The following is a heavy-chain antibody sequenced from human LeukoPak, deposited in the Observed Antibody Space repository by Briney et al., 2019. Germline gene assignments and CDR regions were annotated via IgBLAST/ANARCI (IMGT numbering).Heavy chain of an antibody. Sequence: SETLSLTCSVSGGSINTHNYYWGWIRQPPGKGLEWIGTIYYTGTTFYNPSHQSRVTLAVHTSKNLFSLKLTSVTAADTAVYCCGRSVASHGPTHNWFGPWGQGTRVSVSS. D-gene: IGHD5-18*01. CDR3: GRSVASHGPTHNWFGP. V-gene: IGHV4-39*01. CDR2: IYYTGTT. CDR1: GGSINTHNYY. J-gene: IGHJ5*02.